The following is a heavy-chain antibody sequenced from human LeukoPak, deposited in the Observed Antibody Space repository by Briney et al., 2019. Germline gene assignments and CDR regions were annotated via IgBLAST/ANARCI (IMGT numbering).Heavy chain of an antibody. D-gene: IGHD2-21*02. CDR3: ARGDPYYYYMDV. CDR2: ISSSSSSI. Sequence: GGSLRLSCAASGFTFSSYSMNWVRQAPGKGLEWVSYISSSSSSIYYADSVKGRFTISRDNTKNSLYLQMNSLRAEDTAVYYCARGDPYYYYMDVWGKGTTVTVSS. V-gene: IGHV3-48*01. J-gene: IGHJ6*03. CDR1: GFTFSSYS.